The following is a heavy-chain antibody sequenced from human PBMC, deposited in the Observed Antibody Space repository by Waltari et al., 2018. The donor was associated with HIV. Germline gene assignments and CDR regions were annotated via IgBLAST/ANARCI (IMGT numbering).Heavy chain of an antibody. CDR3: SRVRDSGDYGHFDS. CDR1: GASISRSKW. CDR2: IYHSGDT. J-gene: IGHJ4*01. V-gene: IGHV4-4*02. Sequence: QVQLEESGPGLVRPSGTLSVTCAVSGASISRSKWWSWVRQPPGKGREWIGEIYHSGDTTYNPVFKSGLTLSIDKSKKQFALNLTSVAAADAAVYYCSRVRDSGDYGHFDSWGRGTLVIVSS. D-gene: IGHD4-17*01.